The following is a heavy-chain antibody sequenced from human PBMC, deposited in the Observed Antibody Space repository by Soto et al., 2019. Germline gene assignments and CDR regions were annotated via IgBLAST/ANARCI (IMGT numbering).Heavy chain of an antibody. Sequence: QVQLVQAGAEVKKPGSSVKVSCKASGGTFGSYAISWVRQAPGQGLEWMGGIIPIPGTANYAQKFQGRVTIAADESTSTAYMELSSLRSEDTAVYYCARSQGSSTSLAIYYYYYYGMAVWGQGTTVTVSS. D-gene: IGHD2-2*01. V-gene: IGHV1-69*01. CDR1: GGTFGSYA. J-gene: IGHJ6*02. CDR2: IIPIPGTA. CDR3: ARSQGSSTSLAIYYYYYYGMAV.